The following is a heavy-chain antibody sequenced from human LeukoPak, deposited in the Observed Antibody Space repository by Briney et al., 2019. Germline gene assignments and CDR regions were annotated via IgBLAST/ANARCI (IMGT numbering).Heavy chain of an antibody. V-gene: IGHV3-30*02. CDR2: IR. CDR1: GFTFSSHG. D-gene: IGHD2-15*01. Sequence: PGGSLRLSCVASGFTFSSHGMHWVRQAPGKGLEWVAFIRYADSVKGRFTISRDNSKNTLYLQMNSLRAEDTAVYYCVRGGESTWSWGQGTLVTVSS. CDR3: VRGGESTWS. J-gene: IGHJ5*02.